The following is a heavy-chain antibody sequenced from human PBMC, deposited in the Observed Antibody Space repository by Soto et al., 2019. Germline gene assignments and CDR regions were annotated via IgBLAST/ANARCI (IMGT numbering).Heavy chain of an antibody. Sequence: QVRLVQSGAEVKKPGASVKVACKASGYTFTGYYSHWVRQAPGQGLEWMGWIDPNSGGTNYAQKFQGWVTMTRDTSIRTTYMELSRLRSDDTAVYYCAKVGGYSYAPSPYFDLWGRGTLVTVSS. CDR1: GYTFTGYY. V-gene: IGHV1-2*04. J-gene: IGHJ2*01. CDR2: IDPNSGGT. CDR3: AKVGGYSYAPSPYFDL. D-gene: IGHD5-18*01.